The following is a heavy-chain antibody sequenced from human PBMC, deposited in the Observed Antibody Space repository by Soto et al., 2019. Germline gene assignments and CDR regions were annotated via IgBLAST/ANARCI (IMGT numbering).Heavy chain of an antibody. CDR1: GYTFNTYY. D-gene: IGHD2-21*02. CDR2: IHPSGGGT. Sequence: QVQLVQSGAEVKKPGASVKVSCKPSGYTFNTYYLHWVRQAPGQALEWMGVIHPSGGGTTYAQKFLGRVTVTRDTSTSTVFMELSSLRSDDTAVYYCARGGHIAVVTASFDYWGQRTLVTVSS. CDR3: ARGGHIAVVTASFDY. V-gene: IGHV1-46*02. J-gene: IGHJ4*02.